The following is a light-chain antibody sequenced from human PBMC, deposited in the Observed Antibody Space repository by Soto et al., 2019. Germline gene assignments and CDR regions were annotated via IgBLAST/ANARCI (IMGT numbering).Light chain of an antibody. V-gene: IGLV2-14*01. J-gene: IGLJ3*02. CDR3: SSYSSTSTRV. Sequence: QSALTQPASVSGSPGQSITISCTGTSSDVGGYNSVSWYQQYPGTAPELTIYDVSYPPSGISTRFSGSKSGDTASLTISGLQADDEADYFCSSYSSTSTRVYVGGTKVTVL. CDR2: DVS. CDR1: SSDVGGYNS.